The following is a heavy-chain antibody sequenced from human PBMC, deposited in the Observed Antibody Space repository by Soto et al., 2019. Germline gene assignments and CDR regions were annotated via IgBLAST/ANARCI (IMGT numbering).Heavy chain of an antibody. CDR3: AREGAGLYYYYYGMDV. D-gene: IGHD6-19*01. V-gene: IGHV1-18*01. CDR1: GYTFTKYA. J-gene: IGHJ6*02. Sequence: QVQLVQSGAEVKKPGASVKVSCKASGYTFTKYAISWMRQAPGQGLEWRGWISVYNGNTKYAENFQGRVTVTTDTSTTTAYMELRSLRSDDTAVYYCAREGAGLYYYYYGMDVWGQGTTVTVPS. CDR2: ISVYNGNT.